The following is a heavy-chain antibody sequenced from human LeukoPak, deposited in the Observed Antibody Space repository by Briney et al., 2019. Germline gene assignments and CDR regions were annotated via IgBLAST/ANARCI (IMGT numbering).Heavy chain of an antibody. CDR3: ASLCSSTSCSRYYYYGMDV. J-gene: IGHJ6*02. V-gene: IGHV1-2*02. Sequence: ASVKVSCKASGYTFTGYYMHWVRQAPGQGLEWMGWINPNSGGTNYAQKFQGRVTMTRDTSISTAYMELSRLRSGDTAVYYCASLCSSTSCSRYYYYGMDVWGQGTTVTVSS. CDR1: GYTFTGYY. D-gene: IGHD2-2*01. CDR2: INPNSGGT.